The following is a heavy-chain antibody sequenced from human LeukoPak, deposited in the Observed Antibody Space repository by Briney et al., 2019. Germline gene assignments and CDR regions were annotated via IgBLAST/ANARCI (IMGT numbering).Heavy chain of an antibody. Sequence: VASVKVSCKASGYTFTSYGISWVRQAPEQGLELMGWISVYNGNTNYAQKLQGRVTMTTDTSTSTAYMELRSLRSDDTAVYYCANLFVGDYGVDDGDAFDIWGQGTMVTVSS. V-gene: IGHV1-18*01. CDR1: GYTFTSYG. D-gene: IGHD4-17*01. J-gene: IGHJ3*02. CDR3: ANLFVGDYGVDDGDAFDI. CDR2: ISVYNGNT.